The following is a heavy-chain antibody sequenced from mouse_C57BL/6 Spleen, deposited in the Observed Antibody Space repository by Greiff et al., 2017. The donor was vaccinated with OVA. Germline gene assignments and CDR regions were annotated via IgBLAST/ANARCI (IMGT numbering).Heavy chain of an antibody. D-gene: IGHD4-1*01. CDR1: GFTFSSYG. J-gene: IGHJ2*01. V-gene: IGHV5-6*01. CDR3: ARQELGRGYFDY. CDR2: ISSGGSYT. Sequence: EVKLMESGGDLVKPGGSLKLSCAASGFTFSSYGMSWVRQTPDKRLEWVATISSGGSYTYYPDSVKGRFTISRDNAKNTLYLQMSSLKSEDTAMYYCARQELGRGYFDYWGQGTTLTVSS.